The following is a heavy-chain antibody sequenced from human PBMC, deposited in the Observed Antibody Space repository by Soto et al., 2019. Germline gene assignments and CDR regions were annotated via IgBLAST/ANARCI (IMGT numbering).Heavy chain of an antibody. V-gene: IGHV3-30*18. CDR1: GLTFRHYG. CDR3: AKDHTYGDSNYYYYMDV. J-gene: IGHJ6*03. D-gene: IGHD4-17*01. CDR2: ISYDGNNK. Sequence: GGSLRLSCAASGLTFRHYGMHWVRQAPGKGLEWVAVISYDGNNKYYADSVKGRFTISRDSSKNTLYLQMNSLRAEDTAVYYCAKDHTYGDSNYYYYMDVWGKGTTVTVSS.